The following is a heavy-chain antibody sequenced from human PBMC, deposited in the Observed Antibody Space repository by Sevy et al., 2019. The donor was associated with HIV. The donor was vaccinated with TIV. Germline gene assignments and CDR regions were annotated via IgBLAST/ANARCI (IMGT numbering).Heavy chain of an antibody. J-gene: IGHJ3*02. V-gene: IGHV3-7*01. Sequence: GGSLRLSCAASGFTFSSYWMSWVRQAPGKGLEWVANIKQDGSEKYYVDSVKGRFTISRDNAKNSLYLQMNSLRAEDTAVYYCARDGDSGIYHAFDIWGQGTMVTVSS. CDR3: ARDGDSGIYHAFDI. D-gene: IGHD1-26*01. CDR1: GFTFSSYW. CDR2: IKQDGSEK.